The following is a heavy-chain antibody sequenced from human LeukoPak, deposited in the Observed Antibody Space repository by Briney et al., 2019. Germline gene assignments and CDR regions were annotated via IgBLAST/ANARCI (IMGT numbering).Heavy chain of an antibody. CDR2: ISSSSSYI. Sequence: GGSLRLSCAASGFTFSSYSMNWVRQAPGKGLEWVSSISSSSSYIYYADSVKGRFTISRDNAKNSLYLQMNSLRAEDTAVYYCARPQEPYYYDSSGYRPNDYWGQGTLVTVSS. V-gene: IGHV3-21*01. J-gene: IGHJ4*02. CDR3: ARPQEPYYYDSSGYRPNDY. CDR1: GFTFSSYS. D-gene: IGHD3-22*01.